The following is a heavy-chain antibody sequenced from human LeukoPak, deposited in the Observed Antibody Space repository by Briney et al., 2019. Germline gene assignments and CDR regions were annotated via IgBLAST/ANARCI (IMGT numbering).Heavy chain of an antibody. Sequence: QAGGSLRLSCAASGFTFSSYWMSWVRQAPGKGLEWVANMKQDGSEKYYVDSVKGRFTISRDNAKNSLYLQMDSLRAEDTAVYYCAAAMDSSGYYYFDYWGQGTLVTVSS. CDR3: AAAMDSSGYYYFDY. V-gene: IGHV3-7*01. J-gene: IGHJ4*02. D-gene: IGHD3-22*01. CDR1: GFTFSSYW. CDR2: MKQDGSEK.